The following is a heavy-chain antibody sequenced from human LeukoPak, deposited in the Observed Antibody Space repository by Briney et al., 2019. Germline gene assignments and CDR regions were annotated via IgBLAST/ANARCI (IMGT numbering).Heavy chain of an antibody. CDR2: IYYSGST. D-gene: IGHD5-18*01. CDR1: GGSISSSSYY. J-gene: IGHJ4*02. V-gene: IGHV4-39*07. CDR3: ARVTRGYSYGYLSYFDY. Sequence: SETLFLTCTVSGGSISSSSYYWGWIRQPPGKGLEWPGSIYYSGSTYYNPSLKSRVTISVDTSKNQFSLKLSSVTAADTAVYYCARVTRGYSYGYLSYFDYWGQGTLVTVSS.